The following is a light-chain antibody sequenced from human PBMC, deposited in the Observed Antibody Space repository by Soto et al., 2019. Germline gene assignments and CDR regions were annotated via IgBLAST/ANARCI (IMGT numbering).Light chain of an antibody. Sequence: DIQLTQSPSSLSASVGDRVTITCRASQGISNYVAWYQQKPGKVPKLLIYAASALQLGVPSRFSGSGSGTDFTLTISSLQPEDVATYYCQKYNGALWTFGPGTKVDIK. J-gene: IGKJ1*01. CDR3: QKYNGALWT. V-gene: IGKV1-27*01. CDR2: AAS. CDR1: QGISNY.